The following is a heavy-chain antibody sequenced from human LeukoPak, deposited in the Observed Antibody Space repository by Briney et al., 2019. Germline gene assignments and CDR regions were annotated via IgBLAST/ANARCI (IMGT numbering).Heavy chain of an antibody. J-gene: IGHJ4*02. CDR1: GFTFSNYV. D-gene: IGHD5-12*01. V-gene: IGHV3-23*01. CDR3: ARVTRGGYDGFFDY. CDR2: IHGSGGTT. Sequence: PGGSLRLSCAASGFTFSNYVMSWVRQAPGKGLEWVSAIHGSGGTTFYVDSVKGRFTTSRDNSKNTLYLQMNSLRAEDTAIYYCARVTRGGYDGFFDYWGQGTLVTVSS.